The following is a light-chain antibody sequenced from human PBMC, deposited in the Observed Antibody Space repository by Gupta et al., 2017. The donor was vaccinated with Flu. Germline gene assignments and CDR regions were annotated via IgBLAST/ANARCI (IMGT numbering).Light chain of an antibody. CDR1: QSVRRVD. V-gene: IGKV3-20*01. J-gene: IGKJ4*01. CDR3: QHHDSTPPLT. CDR2: CAT. Sequence: EIVLPQSPGPLSMSRGETPPLSCGASQSVRRVDLACYHQKDGQAPRHLLYCATSRAASMPDRISGSGSGTDFSLSISRLEPEDFAVYYCQHHDSTPPLTFGGGTKVEI.